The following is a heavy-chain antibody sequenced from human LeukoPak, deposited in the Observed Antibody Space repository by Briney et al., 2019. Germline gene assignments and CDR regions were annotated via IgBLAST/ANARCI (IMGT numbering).Heavy chain of an antibody. Sequence: GGSLRLPCAASGFTFSSYGMNWVRQAPGKGLEWVAVISYDGSNKYYADSVKGRFTISRDNSKNTLFVQMSSLRAEDTAVYYCARGEYYSDTSSYFDYWGQGTLVTVSS. J-gene: IGHJ4*02. CDR1: GFTFSSYG. V-gene: IGHV3-30*03. CDR3: ARGEYYSDTSSYFDY. D-gene: IGHD3-22*01. CDR2: ISYDGSNK.